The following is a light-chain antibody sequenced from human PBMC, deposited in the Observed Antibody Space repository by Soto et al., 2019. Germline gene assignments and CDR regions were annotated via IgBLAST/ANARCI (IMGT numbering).Light chain of an antibody. CDR3: AAWDDSLTGRV. CDR2: SNI. V-gene: IGLV1-44*01. CDR1: SSNIGSNS. J-gene: IGLJ3*02. Sequence: QSALTQPPSVSGTPGQRVTISCSGGSSNIGSNSVNWYQQLPGTAPKLLIYSNIQRPSGVPDRFSGSKSGTSASLAISGLQSEDEADYYCAAWDDSLTGRVFGGGTKLTVL.